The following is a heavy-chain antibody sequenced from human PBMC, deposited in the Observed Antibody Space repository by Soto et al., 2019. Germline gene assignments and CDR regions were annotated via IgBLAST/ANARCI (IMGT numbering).Heavy chain of an antibody. D-gene: IGHD2-2*01. J-gene: IGHJ5*02. Sequence: QVQLVQSGGAVKRPGASVKVSCKTSGYTFSNYGITWVRQAPGQTLEWLGWISLYSDGTNYAQKFQGRVSITTDTSTTTAYMDLRSLRSDDTAVYYCARVVPGAEAWFGPWGQGTLVTVSS. CDR3: ARVVPGAEAWFGP. V-gene: IGHV1-18*01. CDR1: GYTFSNYG. CDR2: ISLYSDGT.